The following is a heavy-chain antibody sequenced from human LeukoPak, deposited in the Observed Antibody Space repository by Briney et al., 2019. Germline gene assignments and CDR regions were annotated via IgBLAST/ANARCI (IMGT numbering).Heavy chain of an antibody. CDR3: ARGTDY. Sequence: GGSLRLSCAASGFTFSDHYMSWVRQAPGKGLEWVSYISSSGNSIDYAGSVKGRFSISRDNAKNSLYLQMNSLRAEDTAVYYCARGTDYWGQETLVTVSS. V-gene: IGHV3-11*01. J-gene: IGHJ4*02. CDR1: GFTFSDHY. CDR2: ISSSGNSI.